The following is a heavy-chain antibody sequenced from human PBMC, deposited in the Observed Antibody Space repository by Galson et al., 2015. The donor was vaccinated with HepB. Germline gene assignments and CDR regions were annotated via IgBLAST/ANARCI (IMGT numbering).Heavy chain of an antibody. J-gene: IGHJ4*02. D-gene: IGHD1-26*01. Sequence: SLRLSCAASGFTFSSYSMNWVRQAPGKGLEWVSSISSSSSYIYYAVSVKGRFTISRDNAKNSLYLQMNSLRAEDTAVYYCARVLPGSYAGDYWGQGTLVPVSS. CDR3: ARVLPGSYAGDY. CDR2: ISSSSSYI. V-gene: IGHV3-21*01. CDR1: GFTFSSYS.